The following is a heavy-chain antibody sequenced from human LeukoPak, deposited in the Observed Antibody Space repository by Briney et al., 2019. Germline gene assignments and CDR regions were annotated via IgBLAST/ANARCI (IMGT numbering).Heavy chain of an antibody. D-gene: IGHD5-18*01. CDR2: ISGSGRST. CDR3: AKDRAAMGDFDY. Sequence: QPGGSLRLSCAASGFTFNSYALTRVRQAPGEGLESVSTISGSGRSTFYAGSVKGRFTISRDNSKNTLYLQMNSLRAEDTAVYYCAKDRAAMGDFDYWGQGTLVTVSS. CDR1: GFTFNSYA. V-gene: IGHV3-23*01. J-gene: IGHJ4*02.